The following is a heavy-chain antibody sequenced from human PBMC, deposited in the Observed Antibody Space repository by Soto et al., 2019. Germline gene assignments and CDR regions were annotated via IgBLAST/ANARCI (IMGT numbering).Heavy chain of an antibody. Sequence: PGGSLRLSCAASGFTFSSYAMSWVRQAPGKGLEWVSAISGSGGSTYYADSVKGRFTISRDKSTSTAYMELSSLRSEDTAVYYCARAPPSEGGLNWFDPWGQGTLVTVSS. CDR3: ARAPPSEGGLNWFDP. V-gene: IGHV3-23*01. CDR2: ISGSGGST. D-gene: IGHD1-26*01. J-gene: IGHJ5*02. CDR1: GFTFSSYA.